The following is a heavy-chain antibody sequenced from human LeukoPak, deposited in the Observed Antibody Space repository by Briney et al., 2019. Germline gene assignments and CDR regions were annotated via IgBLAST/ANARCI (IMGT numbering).Heavy chain of an antibody. CDR1: GFRFSSYA. Sequence: GGSLRLSCAASGFRFSSYAMTWVRQAPGKGPEWVSGITGSGNNTYYADSVKGRFTISRDNSKNTLYLQMNSLRAEDTAEYYCAKDIGAEPEDWFDSWGQGTLVTVSS. J-gene: IGHJ5*01. CDR2: ITGSGNNT. V-gene: IGHV3-23*01. D-gene: IGHD5-12*01. CDR3: AKDIGAEPEDWFDS.